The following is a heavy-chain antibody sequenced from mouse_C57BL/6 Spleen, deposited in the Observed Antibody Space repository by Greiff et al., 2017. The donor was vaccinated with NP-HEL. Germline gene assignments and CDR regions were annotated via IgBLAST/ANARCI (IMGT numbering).Heavy chain of an antibody. Sequence: QVQLQQSGPELVKPGASVKLSCKASGYTFTSYDINWVKQRPGQGLEWIGWIYPRDGSTKYNEKFKGKATLTVDTSSSTAYMELHSLTSEDSAVYFCARGTWYGNYVDAMDYWGQGTSVTVSS. CDR1: GYTFTSYD. CDR3: ARGTWYGNYVDAMDY. V-gene: IGHV1-85*01. CDR2: IYPRDGST. D-gene: IGHD2-10*02. J-gene: IGHJ4*01.